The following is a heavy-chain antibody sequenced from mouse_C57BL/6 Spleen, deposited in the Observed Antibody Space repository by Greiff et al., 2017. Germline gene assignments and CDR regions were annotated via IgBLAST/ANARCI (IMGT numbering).Heavy chain of an antibody. CDR2: IYPGSGST. CDR1: GYTFTSYW. CDR3: ARYIYYYGSPDWYFDV. Sequence: VQLQQPGAELVKPGASVKMSCKASGYTFTSYWITWVKQRPGQGLEWIGDIYPGSGSTNYNEKFKSKATLTVDTSSSTAYMQLSSLTSEDSAVYYCARYIYYYGSPDWYFDVWGTGTTVTVSS. D-gene: IGHD1-1*01. J-gene: IGHJ1*03. V-gene: IGHV1-55*01.